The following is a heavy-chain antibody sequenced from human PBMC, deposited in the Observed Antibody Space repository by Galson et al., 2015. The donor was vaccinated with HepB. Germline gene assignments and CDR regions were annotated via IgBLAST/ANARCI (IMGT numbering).Heavy chain of an antibody. J-gene: IGHJ5*02. D-gene: IGHD6-6*01. CDR3: ARGYSSSSPWFDP. Sequence: SVKVSCKASGYSFTGYSMHWVRQAPGQGLEWMGRISPSSGGTSYAHNFQGRVTMTRDTSISTAYMELSRLRSDDTAVYYCARGYSSSSPWFDPWGQGTLVTVSS. CDR1: GYSFTGYS. CDR2: ISPSSGGT. V-gene: IGHV1-2*06.